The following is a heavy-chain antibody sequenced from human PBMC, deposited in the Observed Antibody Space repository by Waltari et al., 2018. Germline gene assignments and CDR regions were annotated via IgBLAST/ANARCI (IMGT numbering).Heavy chain of an antibody. CDR3: ARGGNSFRGLDDY. CDR1: GFTPRNAW. J-gene: IGHJ4*02. Sequence: EVQLVESGGGLVQPGGSLRLSCTASGFTPRNAWMHWVRQVPGKGLVWVSNINSGGSVRDYADSVKGRFTISRDNARNTLYLQMNTLRDEDTAVYYCARGGNSFRGLDDYWGQGTLVTVSS. CDR2: INSGGSVR. D-gene: IGHD2-21*01. V-gene: IGHV3-74*01.